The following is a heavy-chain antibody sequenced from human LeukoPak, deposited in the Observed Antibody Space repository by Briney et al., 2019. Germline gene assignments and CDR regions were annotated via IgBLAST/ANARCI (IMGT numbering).Heavy chain of an antibody. CDR2: INPNSGGT. CDR1: GYTFTGYY. Sequence: ASVKVSCKASGYTFTGYYMHWVRQAPGQGLEWMGWINPNSGGTNYAQKFQGRVTMTRDTSISTAYMELSRLRSDDTAVYYCARIQGVVTPEDAFDIWGQGTMVTVSS. V-gene: IGHV1-2*02. D-gene: IGHD4-23*01. J-gene: IGHJ3*02. CDR3: ARIQGVVTPEDAFDI.